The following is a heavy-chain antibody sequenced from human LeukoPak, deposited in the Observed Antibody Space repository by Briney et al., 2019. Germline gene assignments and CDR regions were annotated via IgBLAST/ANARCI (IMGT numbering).Heavy chain of an antibody. J-gene: IGHJ5*02. D-gene: IGHD3-10*01. Sequence: SETLSLTCAVYGGSFSGYYWSWIRQPPGKGLEWIGEINHSGSTNYNPSLKSRVTISVDTSKNQFSLKLSSVTAADTAVYYCARPSLYYYGSGSYVNWFDPWGQGTLVTVSS. CDR1: GGSFSGYY. CDR2: INHSGST. V-gene: IGHV4-34*01. CDR3: ARPSLYYYGSGSYVNWFDP.